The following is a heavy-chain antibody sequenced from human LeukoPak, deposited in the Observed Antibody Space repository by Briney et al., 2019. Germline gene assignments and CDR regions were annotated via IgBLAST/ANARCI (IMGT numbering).Heavy chain of an antibody. J-gene: IGHJ4*02. CDR2: IYHSGST. D-gene: IGHD5-12*01. Sequence: PSQTLSLTCAVSGGSISSGGYSWSWIRQPPGKGLEWIGYIYHSGSTYYNPSLKSRVTISVDRSKNQFSLKLSSVTAADTAVYYCARAPTRYYFDYWGQGTPVTVSS. CDR3: ARAPTRYYFDY. V-gene: IGHV4-30-2*01. CDR1: GGSISSGGYS.